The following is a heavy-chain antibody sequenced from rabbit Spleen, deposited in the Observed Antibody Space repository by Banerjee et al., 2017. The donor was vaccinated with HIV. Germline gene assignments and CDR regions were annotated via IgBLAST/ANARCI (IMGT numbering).Heavy chain of an antibody. D-gene: IGHD2-1*01. CDR2: IWPEGDRT. J-gene: IGHJ4*01. CDR3: VRDLGYDDYSEKGYFNL. Sequence: QEQLVESGGGLVQPEGSLTLTCKVSGFDFSSRYWISWVRQAPGKGLEWIACIWPEGDRTWYASWAKGRFTISKASSTTVTLQVTSLTAADTATYFCVRDLGYDDYSEKGYFNLWGQGTLVTVS. CDR1: GFDFSSRYW. V-gene: IGHV1S45*01.